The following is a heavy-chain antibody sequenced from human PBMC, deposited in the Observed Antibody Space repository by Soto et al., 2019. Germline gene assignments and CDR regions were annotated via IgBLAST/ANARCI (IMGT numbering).Heavy chain of an antibody. CDR1: GYTFTSYD. Sequence: ASVKVSCKASGYTFTSYDINWVRQATGQGLEWMGWMNPNSGNTGYAQKFQGRVTMTRNTSISTAYMELSSVTAADTAVYYCARRTYYYGSGSYNNWFDPWGQGTLVTVSS. D-gene: IGHD3-10*01. CDR3: ARRTYYYGSGSYNNWFDP. J-gene: IGHJ5*02. V-gene: IGHV1-8*01. CDR2: MNPNSGNT.